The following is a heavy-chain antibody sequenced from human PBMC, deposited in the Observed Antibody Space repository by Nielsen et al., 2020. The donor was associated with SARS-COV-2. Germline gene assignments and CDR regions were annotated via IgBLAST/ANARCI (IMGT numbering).Heavy chain of an antibody. J-gene: IGHJ4*02. Sequence: VRQAPGKGLEWVAVISYDGSNKYYADSVKGRFTISRDNPKNTLYLQMNSLRAEDTAVYYCARDQIVVPAARNDYWGQGTLVTVSS. CDR2: ISYDGSNK. CDR3: ARDQIVVPAARNDY. D-gene: IGHD2-2*01. V-gene: IGHV3-30-3*01.